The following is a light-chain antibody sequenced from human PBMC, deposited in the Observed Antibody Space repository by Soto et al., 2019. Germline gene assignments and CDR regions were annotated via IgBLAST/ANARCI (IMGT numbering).Light chain of an antibody. CDR1: QYITIY. V-gene: IGKV3-20*01. Sequence: TQAPATLSVSPGERGTLSCRASQYITIYLAWYQQKPGQAPRLLIYGASSRATGIPDRFSGSGSGTDFTLTISRLEPEDFAVYYCQQYGSSPRPFGQGTKWIS. CDR3: QQYGSSPRP. CDR2: GAS. J-gene: IGKJ1*01.